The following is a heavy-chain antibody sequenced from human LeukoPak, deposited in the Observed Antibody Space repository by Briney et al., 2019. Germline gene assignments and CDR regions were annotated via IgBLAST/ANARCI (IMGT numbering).Heavy chain of an antibody. CDR2: INTNTGNP. CDR1: GYTFTSYA. Sequence: ASVKVSCKASGYTFTSYAMNWVRQAPGQGLEWMGWINTNTGNPTYAQGFTGRFVFSLDTSVSTAYLQISSLKAEDTAVYYCARGPYCSSTSCYTAQFEYWGQGTLVTVSS. V-gene: IGHV7-4-1*02. D-gene: IGHD2-2*02. J-gene: IGHJ4*02. CDR3: ARGPYCSSTSCYTAQFEY.